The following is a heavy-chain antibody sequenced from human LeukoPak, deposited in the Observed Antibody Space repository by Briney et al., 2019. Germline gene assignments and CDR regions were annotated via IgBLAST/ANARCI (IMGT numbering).Heavy chain of an antibody. J-gene: IGHJ4*02. V-gene: IGHV1-18*01. Sequence: ASVKVSCKASGYTFTSYGISWVRQAPGQGLEWMGWISAYNGNTNYAQKLQGRVTMTTDTSTSTAYMELRSLRSDDTAVYYCARGRLWFGELFPIDYWGQGTLVTVSS. CDR2: ISAYNGNT. CDR3: ARGRLWFGELFPIDY. D-gene: IGHD3-10*01. CDR1: GYTFTSYG.